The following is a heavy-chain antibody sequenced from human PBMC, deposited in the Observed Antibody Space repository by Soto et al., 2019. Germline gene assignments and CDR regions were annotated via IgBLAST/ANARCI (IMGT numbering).Heavy chain of an antibody. V-gene: IGHV2-26*01. Sequence: QVTLKESGPVLVKPTETLTLTCTVSGFSLSNARMGVSWIRQPPGKALERLAHIFSNDEKSYSTSLKSRLTSPKDTSKSQVVLTMTNMDPVDTATYYCARHGRGVGARPLDYWGQGTLVTVSS. CDR1: GFSLSNARMG. CDR2: IFSNDEK. CDR3: ARHGRGVGARPLDY. J-gene: IGHJ4*02. D-gene: IGHD1-26*01.